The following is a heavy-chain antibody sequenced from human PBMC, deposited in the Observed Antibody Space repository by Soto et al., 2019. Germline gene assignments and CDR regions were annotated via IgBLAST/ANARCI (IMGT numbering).Heavy chain of an antibody. CDR2: IYYSGST. CDR3: ARVGVTTYYYYGMDV. Sequence: PSETLSLTCTVSGGSISSYYWSWIRQPPGKGLEWIGYIYYSGSTNYNPSLKSRVTISVDTSKNQFSLKLSSVTAAYTAVYYCARVGVTTYYYYGMDVWGQGTRVTVSS. V-gene: IGHV4-59*01. J-gene: IGHJ6*02. CDR1: GGSISSYY. D-gene: IGHD3-10*01.